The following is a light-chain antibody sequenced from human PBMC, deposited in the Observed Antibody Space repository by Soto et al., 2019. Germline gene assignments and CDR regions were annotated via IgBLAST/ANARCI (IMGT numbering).Light chain of an antibody. Sequence: DIQMTQSPSTLSASVGDRVTITCRASQSISSLLAWYQQKPGKAPKLLIYDASSLESGVPSRFSGSGSGTEFTLTISSLQPDDFATYYCQQYNSYSSLTFGQGTKVDI. J-gene: IGKJ1*01. CDR1: QSISSL. CDR2: DAS. V-gene: IGKV1-5*01. CDR3: QQYNSYSSLT.